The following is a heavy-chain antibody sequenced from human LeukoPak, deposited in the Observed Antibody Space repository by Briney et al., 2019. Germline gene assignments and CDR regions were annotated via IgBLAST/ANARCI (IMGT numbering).Heavy chain of an antibody. Sequence: SVKVSCKASGGTFSSYAISWVRQAPGQGLEWMGRIIPILGIANYAQKFQGRVTITADKSTSTAYVELSSLRSEDTAVYYCASGTGNFDYWGQGTLVTVSS. V-gene: IGHV1-69*04. D-gene: IGHD1-14*01. CDR2: IIPILGIA. CDR1: GGTFSSYA. CDR3: ASGTGNFDY. J-gene: IGHJ4*02.